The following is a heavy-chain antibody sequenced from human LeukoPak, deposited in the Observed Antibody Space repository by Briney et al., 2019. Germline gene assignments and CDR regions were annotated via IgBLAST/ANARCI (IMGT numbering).Heavy chain of an antibody. CDR2: MNPNSGNT. CDR3: ARPHCSSTDCHPPEWFDP. V-gene: IGHV1-8*01. CDR1: GYXFTNYD. Sequence: GYXFTNYDINWVRQATGQGLEWMXWMNPNSGNTGYAQKFQGRVTITRNTSISTAYMELSSLRSEDTAVYYCARPHCSSTDCHPPEWFDPWGQGTLVTVSS. J-gene: IGHJ5*02. D-gene: IGHD2-2*01.